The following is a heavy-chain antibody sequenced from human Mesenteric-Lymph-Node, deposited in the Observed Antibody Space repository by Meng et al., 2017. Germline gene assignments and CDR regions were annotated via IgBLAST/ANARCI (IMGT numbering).Heavy chain of an antibody. CDR1: GYTFTSYY. Sequence: QVQLVQSGAEVKKPGASVKVSCKASGYTFTSYYMHWVRQAPGQGLEWMGIINSSGGSRSYAQKFQGRVTMTRDTSTSTVYMELSSLRSEDTAVYYCTRADIAAAGTGGYWGQGTLVTVSS. CDR2: INSSGGSR. CDR3: TRADIAAAGTGGY. V-gene: IGHV1-46*01. D-gene: IGHD6-13*01. J-gene: IGHJ4*02.